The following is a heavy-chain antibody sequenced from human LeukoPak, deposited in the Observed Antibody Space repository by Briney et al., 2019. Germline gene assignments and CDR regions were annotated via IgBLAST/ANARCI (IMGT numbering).Heavy chain of an antibody. Sequence: GGSPRLSCAASGFTFSSYAMTWVRQAPGKGLEWVSDIRDKGDSTNYADSVKGRFTISRDNSKSMLYLQMSSLRAEDTAAYYCAKVSWSWYFDSWGQGTLVTVSS. CDR2: IRDKGDST. V-gene: IGHV3-23*01. CDR3: AKVSWSWYFDS. D-gene: IGHD1-26*01. J-gene: IGHJ4*02. CDR1: GFTFSSYA.